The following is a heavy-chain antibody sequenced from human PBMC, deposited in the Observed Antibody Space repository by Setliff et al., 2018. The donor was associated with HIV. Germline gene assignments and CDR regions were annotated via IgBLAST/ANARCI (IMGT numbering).Heavy chain of an antibody. CDR2: IYYSGST. D-gene: IGHD6-13*01. J-gene: IGHJ2*01. V-gene: IGHV4-59*08. CDR3: AGLCIAAAGTRSIPWYFDL. CDR1: GGSISSYY. Sequence: PSETLSLTCTVSGGSISSYYWSWIRQPPGKGLEWIGYIYYSGSTNYNPSLKSRVTIPVDTSKNQFALKLSSVNAADTAVYYCAGLCIAAAGTRSIPWYFDLWGRGTLVTVSS.